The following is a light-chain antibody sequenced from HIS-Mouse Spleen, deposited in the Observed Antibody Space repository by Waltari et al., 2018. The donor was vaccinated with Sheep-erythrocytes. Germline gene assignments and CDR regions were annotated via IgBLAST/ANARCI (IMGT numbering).Light chain of an antibody. Sequence: SYELTQPPSVSVSPGQTASITCSGDKLGDKYACWYQQKPGQSPVLVIYQDSKRPSGCPERFSCSNSGKTATLTISGTQAMDEADYYCQAWDSSTAVFGGGTKLTVL. CDR1: KLGDKY. J-gene: IGLJ2*01. CDR3: QAWDSSTAV. CDR2: QDS. V-gene: IGLV3-1*01.